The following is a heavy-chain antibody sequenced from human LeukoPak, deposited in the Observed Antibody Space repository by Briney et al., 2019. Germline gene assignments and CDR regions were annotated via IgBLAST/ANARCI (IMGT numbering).Heavy chain of an antibody. J-gene: IGHJ4*02. CDR2: IKPNSGGT. Sequence: ASLKDSCKASGYTFTGYYVHSVPQAPGQGREWRGWIKPNSGGTNYAQKCRGRITMTRDTSISKAYMELSRLRSDDAAVYYCARHDYVRELDYWGQGTLVTVSS. V-gene: IGHV1-2*02. D-gene: IGHD3-16*01. CDR3: ARHDYVRELDY. CDR1: GYTFTGYY.